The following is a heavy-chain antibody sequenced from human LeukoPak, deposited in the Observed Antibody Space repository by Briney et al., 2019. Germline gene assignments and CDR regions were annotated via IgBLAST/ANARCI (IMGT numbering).Heavy chain of an antibody. D-gene: IGHD6-13*01. J-gene: IGHJ2*01. Sequence: PGGSLRLSCVASGFTFSTYAMRWVRQAPGKGLEWVSSISGSGSGGDRTDYADSMKGRFTISRDNFKNTLYLRMNSLRAEDTAVYYCAKTYSSTWSDWYFDLWGRGTLVTVSS. CDR3: AKTYSSTWSDWYFDL. CDR2: ISGSGSGGDRT. V-gene: IGHV3-23*01. CDR1: GFTFSTYA.